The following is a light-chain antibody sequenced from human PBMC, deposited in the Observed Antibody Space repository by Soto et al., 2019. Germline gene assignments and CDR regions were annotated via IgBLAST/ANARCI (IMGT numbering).Light chain of an antibody. CDR1: SSNIGANYH. V-gene: IGLV1-40*01. CDR2: GNS. Sequence: QSVLTQPPSVSGAPGQRVTISCTGSSSNIGANYHVHWYQQLPGTAPKLLIYGNSNLPSGVPDRFSGSKSGTSASLAITGLQAEDEADYYCQSYDSSLSGSVFGGGTKLTVL. J-gene: IGLJ2*01. CDR3: QSYDSSLSGSV.